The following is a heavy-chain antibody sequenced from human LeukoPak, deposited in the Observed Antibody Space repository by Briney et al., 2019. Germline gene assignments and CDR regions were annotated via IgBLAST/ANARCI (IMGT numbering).Heavy chain of an antibody. Sequence: ASVKVSCKASGYTFTSYDINWVRQATGQGLEWMGWMNPNGGNTGYAQKFQGRVTMTRNTSISTAYMELSSLRSEDTAVYYCARGRYDILSPAHHYYYYYGMDVWGQGTTVTVSS. CDR1: GYTFTSYD. D-gene: IGHD3-9*01. V-gene: IGHV1-8*01. J-gene: IGHJ6*02. CDR3: ARGRYDILSPAHHYYYYYGMDV. CDR2: MNPNGGNT.